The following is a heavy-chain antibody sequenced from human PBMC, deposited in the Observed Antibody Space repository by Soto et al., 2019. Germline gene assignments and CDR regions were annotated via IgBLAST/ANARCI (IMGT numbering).Heavy chain of an antibody. CDR1: GFTFSSYA. D-gene: IGHD2-21*02. J-gene: IGHJ6*03. V-gene: IGHV3-23*01. Sequence: GGSLRLSCAASGFTFSSYAMSWVRQAPGKGLEWVSAISGSGGSTYYADSVKGRFTISRDNSKNTLYLQMNSLRAEDTAVYYCAKAIFPGDELNVLRAYYYYMDVWGKGTTVNVSS. CDR2: ISGSGGST. CDR3: AKAIFPGDELNVLRAYYYYMDV.